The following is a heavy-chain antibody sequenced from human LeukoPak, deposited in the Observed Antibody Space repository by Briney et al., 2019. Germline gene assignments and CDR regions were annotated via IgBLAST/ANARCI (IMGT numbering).Heavy chain of an antibody. CDR2: ISGSGGST. Sequence: GGSLRLSCAASGFTFSSYAMSWVRQAPGKGLEWVSAISGSGGSTYYADSVKGRFTISRDNSKNTLYLQMNSLRAEDTAVYYCAKDQRYSSSWHSYYFDYWGQGTLVTVSS. D-gene: IGHD6-13*01. CDR1: GFTFSSYA. CDR3: AKDQRYSSSWHSYYFDY. J-gene: IGHJ4*02. V-gene: IGHV3-23*01.